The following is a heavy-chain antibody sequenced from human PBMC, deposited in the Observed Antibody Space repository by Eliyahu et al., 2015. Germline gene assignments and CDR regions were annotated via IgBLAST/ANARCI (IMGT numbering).Heavy chain of an antibody. D-gene: IGHD2-21*02. J-gene: IGHJ5*02. Sequence: EVQLLESGGGLVQPGGSLXLSCAASGFPFSXXXXXWVRQAPGKGLEWVSAISGRGGSTLYADSVKGRFTISRDNSKNTLYLQMNSLRAEDTAVYYCAKFPREILVTAMFRWFDPWGQGTLVTVSS. CDR1: GFPFSXXX. V-gene: IGHV3-23*01. CDR2: ISGRGGST. CDR3: AKFPREILVTAMFRWFDP.